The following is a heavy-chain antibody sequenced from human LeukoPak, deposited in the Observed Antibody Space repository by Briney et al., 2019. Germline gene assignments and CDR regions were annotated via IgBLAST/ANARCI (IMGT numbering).Heavy chain of an antibody. Sequence: PGGSLRLSCAASGFTFSSYAMSWVRQAPGKGLEWVSTIGGSGDNTYYADSVKGRFTISRDNSKNTLCLQMNSLRAEDTALYYCTVQGGSSRDFWGQGTLVTVSS. CDR1: GFTFSSYA. V-gene: IGHV3-23*01. CDR3: TVQGGSSRDF. D-gene: IGHD6-13*01. CDR2: IGGSGDNT. J-gene: IGHJ4*02.